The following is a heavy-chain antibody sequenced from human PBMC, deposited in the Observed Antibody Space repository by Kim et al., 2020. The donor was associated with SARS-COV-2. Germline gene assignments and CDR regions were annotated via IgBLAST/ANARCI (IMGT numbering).Heavy chain of an antibody. Sequence: GGSLTLSCVASGFSFKNFAISWVRQTPGKGLEWVSGISGSGVTSDYAESVKGRFTLSRDNSNNTVFLQMHSLRTEDAAVYFCAKTGGGGSWPEATYYYGLDVWGQGTTVIVS. V-gene: IGHV3-23*01. D-gene: IGHD2-15*01. CDR2: ISGSGVTS. J-gene: IGHJ6*02. CDR1: GFSFKNFA. CDR3: AKTGGGGSWPEATYYYGLDV.